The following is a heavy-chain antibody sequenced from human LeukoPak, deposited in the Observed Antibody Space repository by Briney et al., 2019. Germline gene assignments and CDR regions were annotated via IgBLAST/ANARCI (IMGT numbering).Heavy chain of an antibody. D-gene: IGHD1-26*01. J-gene: IGHJ4*02. CDR1: GFTMNSYA. V-gene: IGHV3-23*01. CDR2: LCGGNFNA. CDR3: VKDYQVGNSPAFGDY. Sequence: GGSLRLSCAGSGFTMNSYAMTCVRQAPGKGLEWMSILCGGNFNAYYADSVKDRFTISRDNSRNTMYLQMNSLRAEDTAMYYCVKDYQVGNSPAFGDYWGQGTLVTVSS.